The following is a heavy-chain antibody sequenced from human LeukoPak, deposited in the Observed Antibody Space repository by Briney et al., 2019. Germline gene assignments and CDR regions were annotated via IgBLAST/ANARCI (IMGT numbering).Heavy chain of an antibody. D-gene: IGHD3-16*01. V-gene: IGHV4-39*07. J-gene: IGHJ5*02. CDR2: TYYSGST. Sequence: SETLSLTCTVSGGSISSSSYYWGWIRQPPGKGLEWIASTYYSGSTYYNPSLKSRVTISVDTSMKQLSLKLSSVTAADTAVYYCARGGIGWGDWFDPWGQGTLVTVSS. CDR1: GGSISSSSYY. CDR3: ARGGIGWGDWFDP.